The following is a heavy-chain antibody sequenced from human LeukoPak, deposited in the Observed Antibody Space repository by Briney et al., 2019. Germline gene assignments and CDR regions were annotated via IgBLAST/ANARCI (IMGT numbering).Heavy chain of an antibody. J-gene: IGHJ5*02. CDR3: ARAGTENFSNNWFDP. CDR2: IIPIFGTA. D-gene: IGHD3-10*01. CDR1: GGTFSSYA. V-gene: IGHV1-69*05. Sequence: SVKVSCKASGGTFSSYAISWVQQAPGQGLEWMGRIIPIFGTANYAQKFQGRVTITTDESTSTAYMELSSLRSEDTAVYYCARAGTENFSNNWFDPWGQGTLVTVSS.